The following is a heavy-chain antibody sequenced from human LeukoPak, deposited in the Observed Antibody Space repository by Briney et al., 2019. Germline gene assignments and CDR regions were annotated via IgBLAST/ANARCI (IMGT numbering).Heavy chain of an antibody. D-gene: IGHD2-8*01. V-gene: IGHV3-21*04. J-gene: IGHJ5*02. CDR1: GFTFSSYS. Sequence: GGSLRLSCAASGFTFSSYSMNWVRQAPGKGLEWVSSISGSSSYIYYADSVKGRFTISRDNARNSLFLQMNSLRAEDTAVYYCARAGIPGYCTNVTCSNWLDPWGQGTLVTVSS. CDR2: ISGSSSYI. CDR3: ARAGIPGYCTNVTCSNWLDP.